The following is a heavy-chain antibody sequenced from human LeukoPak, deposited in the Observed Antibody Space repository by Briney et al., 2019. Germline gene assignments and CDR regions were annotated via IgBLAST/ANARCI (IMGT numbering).Heavy chain of an antibody. V-gene: IGHV3-23*01. CDR2: ISAVT. CDR3: AKESPHFDY. CDR1: DFTLRSYA. Sequence: GGSLRLSCAVSDFTLRSYAMSWVRQAPGRGLEWVSSISAVTYYADSVKGRFTISRDNPKNTLNLQMNSLRAEDTAVYCCAKESPHFDYWGQGTLVTVSS. J-gene: IGHJ4*02.